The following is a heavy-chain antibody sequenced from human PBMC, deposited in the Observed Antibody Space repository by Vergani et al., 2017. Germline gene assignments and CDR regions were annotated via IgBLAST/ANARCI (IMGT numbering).Heavy chain of an antibody. D-gene: IGHD6-19*01. CDR2: INPTTGNP. CDR1: GGTFSSYA. J-gene: IGHJ4*02. CDR3: ARAKRGRLAVGATDS. Sequence: QVQLVQSGAEVKKPGSSVNVSCKASGGTFSSYAISWVRQAPGQGLEWMGGINPTTGNPTYARAFTGRFVFSLDTSISTAYLQIGSLKAEDTAVYFCARAKRGRLAVGATDSWGQGTLLTVSS. V-gene: IGHV7-4-1*01.